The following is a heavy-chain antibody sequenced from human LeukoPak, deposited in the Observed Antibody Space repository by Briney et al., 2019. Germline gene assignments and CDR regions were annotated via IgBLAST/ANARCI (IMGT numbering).Heavy chain of an antibody. J-gene: IGHJ4*02. CDR3: AKCYWQWLVPDY. D-gene: IGHD6-19*01. V-gene: IGHV3-30*02. CDR2: IRYDGSNK. Sequence: GGSLRLSCAASGFTFSSYGMHWVRQAPGKGLEWVAFIRYDGSNKYYADSVKGRFTISRDNSKNTLYLQMNSLRAEDTAVYYCAKCYWQWLVPDYWGQGTLVTVPS. CDR1: GFTFSSYG.